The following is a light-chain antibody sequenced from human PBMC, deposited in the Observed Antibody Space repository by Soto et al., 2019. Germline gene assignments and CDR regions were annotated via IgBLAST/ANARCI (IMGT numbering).Light chain of an antibody. CDR3: ETWDTNTRV. V-gene: IGLV4-60*02. CDR2: LEGSGSY. Sequence: QPVLTQSSSASASLGSSVKLTCTLSSGHRAYIIAWHQQQPGKAPRYLMKLEGSGSYNKGSGVPDRFSGSSSGADRYLTIANLQFEVEADYYCETWDTNTRVFGGGTKLTVL. J-gene: IGLJ3*02. CDR1: SGHRAYI.